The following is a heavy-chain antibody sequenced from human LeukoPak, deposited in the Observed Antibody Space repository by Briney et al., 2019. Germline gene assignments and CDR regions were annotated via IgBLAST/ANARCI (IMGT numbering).Heavy chain of an antibody. V-gene: IGHV3-30-3*01. CDR1: GFTFSSYA. CDR3: ASEGYSGSYLVDY. Sequence: PGGSLRLSCAASGFTFSSYAMHWVRQAPGKGLEWVAVISYDGSNKYYADSVKGRFTISRDNSKNTLYLQMNSLRAEDTAVYYCASEGYSGSYLVDYWGQGTLVTVSS. D-gene: IGHD1-26*01. J-gene: IGHJ4*02. CDR2: ISYDGSNK.